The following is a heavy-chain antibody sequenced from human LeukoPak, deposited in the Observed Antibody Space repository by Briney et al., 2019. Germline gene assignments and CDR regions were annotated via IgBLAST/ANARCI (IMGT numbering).Heavy chain of an antibody. CDR2: ISPSGGTT. D-gene: IGHD3-16*01. V-gene: IGHV3-23*01. J-gene: IGHJ3*02. CDR1: GFTFSSYG. Sequence: PGGSLRLSCAASGFTFSSYGMSWVRQAPGKGLEWVSGISPSGGTTYYADSLKGRFSISRDNSKNTVYLQMNSLRADDTAVYYCARDLSWGAFIWGQGTMVTVSS. CDR3: ARDLSWGAFI.